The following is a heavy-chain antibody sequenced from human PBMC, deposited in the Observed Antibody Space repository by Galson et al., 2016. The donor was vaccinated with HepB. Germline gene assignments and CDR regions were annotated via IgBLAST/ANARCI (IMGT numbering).Heavy chain of an antibody. V-gene: IGHV4-38-2*02. D-gene: IGHD3-16*02. CDR3: VRGRGVIDHLDY. J-gene: IGHJ4*02. CDR1: GYSISSGSF. CDR2: IYHSGNT. Sequence: ETLSLTCTVSGYSISSGSFWGWIRQPPGKGLEWIGSIYHSGNTYYNPSLKSRITISVDTSRNQFSLKMNSVTAADTAIYYCVRGRGVIDHLDYWGQGSLVTVSS.